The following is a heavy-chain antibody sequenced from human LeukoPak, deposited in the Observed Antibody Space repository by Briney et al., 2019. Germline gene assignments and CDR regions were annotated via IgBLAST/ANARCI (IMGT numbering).Heavy chain of an antibody. CDR2: ISSSSSTI. CDR1: GFTFSSYS. CDR3: ARGPYGSGSHYYDY. D-gene: IGHD3-10*01. Sequence: GGSLRLSCAASGFTFSSYSMNWGRQAPGKGMEWVSDISSSSSTIYYADSVKGRFTISRDNAKNSLYLQMNSLRDEDTAVYYCARGPYGSGSHYYDYWGQGTLVTVSS. V-gene: IGHV3-48*02. J-gene: IGHJ4*02.